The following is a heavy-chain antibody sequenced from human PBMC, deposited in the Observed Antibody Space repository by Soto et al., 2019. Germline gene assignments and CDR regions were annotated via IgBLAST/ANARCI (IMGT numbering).Heavy chain of an antibody. J-gene: IGHJ5*02. CDR3: ARVGGTNWFAP. CDR2: IYYSGST. D-gene: IGHD3-10*01. Sequence: QVQLQESGPGLVKPSQTLSLTCTVSGGSISSGGYYWSWIRQHPGKGLEWIGYIYYSGSTYYNPSLTSRVTISVDTSKSQSALRPSSVTAADTAVYSCARVGGTNWFAPWGQGTLVTVSS. V-gene: IGHV4-31*03. CDR1: GGSISSGGYY.